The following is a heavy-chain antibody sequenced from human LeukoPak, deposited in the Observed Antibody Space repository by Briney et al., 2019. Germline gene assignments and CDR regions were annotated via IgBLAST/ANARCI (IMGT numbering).Heavy chain of an antibody. CDR2: ISGSGGST. D-gene: IGHD4-17*01. V-gene: IGHV3-23*01. CDR1: EFTFTTYG. CDR3: AKDFPLLKSTVKWVSDYYYYYGMDV. J-gene: IGHJ6*02. Sequence: GRSLTLSCAASEFTFTTYGMHWVRQAPGKGLEWVSAISGSGGSTYYADSVKGRFTISRDNSKNTLYLQMNSLRAEDTAVYYCAKDFPLLKSTVKWVSDYYYYYGMDVWGQGTTVTVSS.